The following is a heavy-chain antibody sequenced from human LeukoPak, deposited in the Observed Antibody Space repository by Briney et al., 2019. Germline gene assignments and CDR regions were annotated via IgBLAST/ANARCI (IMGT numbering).Heavy chain of an antibody. D-gene: IGHD5-18*01. V-gene: IGHV3-21*01. CDR3: ARAPDSYGYVGWFDP. CDR1: GFTFSSYS. Sequence: GGSLRLSCAASGFTFSSYSMNWVRQAPGKGLEWVSSISSSSSYIYYADSVKGRFTISRDNAKNSLYLQMNSLRAEDTAVYYCARAPDSYGYVGWFDPWGQGTLVTVSS. J-gene: IGHJ5*02. CDR2: ISSSSSYI.